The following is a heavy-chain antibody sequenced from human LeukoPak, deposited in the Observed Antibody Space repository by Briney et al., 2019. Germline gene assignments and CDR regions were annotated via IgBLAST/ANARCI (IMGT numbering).Heavy chain of an antibody. CDR3: AIFGAAMAPFDY. V-gene: IGHV1-2*02. CDR2: INPNSGGT. D-gene: IGHD3-16*01. J-gene: IGHJ4*02. Sequence: GASVTVSCKASGYSSTSYYMHWVRQAPGQGLEWMGWINPNSGGTNYAQKFQGRVTMTSDTPISTAYMELSRLRSDDTAVYYCAIFGAAMAPFDYWGQGTLVTVSS. CDR1: GYSSTSYY.